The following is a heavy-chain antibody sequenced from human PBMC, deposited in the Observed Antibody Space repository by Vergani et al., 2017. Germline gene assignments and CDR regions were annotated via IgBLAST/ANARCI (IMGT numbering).Heavy chain of an antibody. D-gene: IGHD2-8*01. CDR3: ARLGYCMNGVCYYEASRSHGLGWFDP. Sequence: QLQLQESDPGLVKPSETLSLTCTVSGGSLSSSSYYWGWIRQPPGKGLEWIGSIYYSGNTYYNPSLKSRVTISVDTSKNQFSLKLSSVTAADTAVYYCARLGYCMNGVCYYEASRSHGLGWFDPWGQGTLLTVSS. CDR1: GGSLSSSSYY. V-gene: IGHV4-39*01. CDR2: IYYSGNT. J-gene: IGHJ5*02.